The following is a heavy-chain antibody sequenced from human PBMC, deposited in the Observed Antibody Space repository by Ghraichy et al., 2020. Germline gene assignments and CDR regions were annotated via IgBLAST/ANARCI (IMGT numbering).Heavy chain of an antibody. V-gene: IGHV4-30-4*07. D-gene: IGHD3-22*01. Sequence: SETLSLTCAVSGGSISSGGYSWSWIRQPPGKGLEWIGYIYYSGSTYYNPSLKSRVTISVDTSKNQFSLKLSSVTAADTAVYYCARDLNDGIVASTAGMDVWSQGTTVTVSS. CDR1: GGSISSGGYS. CDR3: ARDLNDGIVASTAGMDV. J-gene: IGHJ6*02. CDR2: IYYSGST.